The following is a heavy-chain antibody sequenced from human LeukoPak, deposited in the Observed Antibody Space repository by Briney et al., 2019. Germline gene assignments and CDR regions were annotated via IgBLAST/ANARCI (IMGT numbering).Heavy chain of an antibody. CDR2: INHSGST. V-gene: IGHV4-34*01. D-gene: IGHD2-2*01. CDR1: GGSFSGYY. Sequence: PSETLSLTCAVYGGSFSGYYWSWIRQPPGKGLEWIGEINHSGSTNYNPFLKSRVTISVDTSKNQFSLKLNSVTAADTAVYYCARGTRTFDPWGQGTLVTVSS. J-gene: IGHJ5*02. CDR3: ARGTRTFDP.